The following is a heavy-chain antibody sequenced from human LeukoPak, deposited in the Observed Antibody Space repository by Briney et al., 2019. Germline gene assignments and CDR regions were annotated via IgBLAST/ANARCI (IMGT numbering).Heavy chain of an antibody. CDR3: ARGPTVSSTWDY. CDR1: GFTVSSAH. Sequence: PGGSLRLSCAASGFTVSSAHVSWVRQAPGKGLEWVSSIYGGDNREYSDSVKGRFTISRDDSKNTVSLQMSSLRVEDTAVYYCARGPTVSSTWDYWGQGTLVTVSP. D-gene: IGHD2-2*01. CDR2: IYGGDNR. J-gene: IGHJ4*02. V-gene: IGHV3-53*01.